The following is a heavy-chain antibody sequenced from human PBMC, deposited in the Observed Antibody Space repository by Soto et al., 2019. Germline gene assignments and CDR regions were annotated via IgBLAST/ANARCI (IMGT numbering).Heavy chain of an antibody. CDR2: ISSSGSTI. D-gene: IGHD3-3*01. V-gene: IGHV3-11*01. J-gene: IGHJ6*02. CDR3: ARDRYNARNYDFWSGSQAYYYSCMDV. Sequence: GGSLRRSCAASGFTFSDYYMSWIRQAPGKGLEWVSYISSSGSTIYYADSVKGRFTISRDNAKNSLYLQMNSLRAEDTAVYYCARDRYNARNYDFWSGSQAYYYSCMDVWGQGTSGTGS. CDR1: GFTFSDYY.